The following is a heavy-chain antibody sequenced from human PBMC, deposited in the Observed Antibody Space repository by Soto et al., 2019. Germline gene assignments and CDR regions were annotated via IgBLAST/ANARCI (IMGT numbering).Heavy chain of an antibody. D-gene: IGHD5-18*01. V-gene: IGHV3-21*01. CDR1: GCTFSRYS. J-gene: IGHJ4*02. Sequence: GGCVRQSLGGSGCTFSRYSMNWVRQAPGKGLEWVSSISSSSSYIYYADSVKGRFTISRDNAKKSLYLQMNSLRVEDTAVYYCERDLMHTYAPSCLDYWGLGTLVTVSS. CDR3: ERDLMHTYAPSCLDY. CDR2: ISSSSSYI.